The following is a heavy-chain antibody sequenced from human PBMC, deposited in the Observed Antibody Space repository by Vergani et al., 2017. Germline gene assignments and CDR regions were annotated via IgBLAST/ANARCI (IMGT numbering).Heavy chain of an antibody. CDR1: GYTFSTYA. Sequence: VQLVESGGGVVQPGRSLRLSCTSSGYTFSTYAMHWVRQAPGKGLEWVSYISSSGSTIYYADSVKGRFTISRDNAKNSLYLQMNSLRAEDTAVYYCARKHISNYYDSSGYYYMGYYYGMDVWGQGTTVTVSS. CDR3: ARKHISNYYDSSGYYYMGYYYGMDV. J-gene: IGHJ6*02. V-gene: IGHV3-48*03. CDR2: ISSSGSTI. D-gene: IGHD3-22*01.